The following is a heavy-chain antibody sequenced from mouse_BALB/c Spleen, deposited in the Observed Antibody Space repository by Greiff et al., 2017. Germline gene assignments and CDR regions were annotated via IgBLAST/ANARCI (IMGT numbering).Heavy chain of an antibody. D-gene: IGHD6-1*01. Sequence: EVKLVESGGDLVKPGGSLKLSCAASGFTFSSYGMSWVRQTPDKRLEWVATISSGGSYTYYPDSVKGRFTISRDNAKNTLYLQMSSLKSEDTAMYYCARRSSYGLAYWGQGTLVTVSA. J-gene: IGHJ3*01. CDR3: ARRSSYGLAY. CDR2: ISSGGSYT. V-gene: IGHV5-6*02. CDR1: GFTFSSYG.